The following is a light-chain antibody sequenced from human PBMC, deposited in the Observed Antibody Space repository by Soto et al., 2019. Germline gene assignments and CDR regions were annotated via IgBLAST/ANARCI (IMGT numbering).Light chain of an antibody. CDR3: QHYHAYPLT. V-gene: IGKV1-5*03. CDR2: KAS. J-gene: IGKJ4*01. CDR1: QSISDW. Sequence: DIHITHSPSTLSSSVVDRVTITCRVSQSISDWLAWYQQKPGKAPKLLIYKASSLESGVPSRFSGWGSGTEFTLTISSLQPDDFGTYYCQHYHAYPLTFGGGTKVDIK.